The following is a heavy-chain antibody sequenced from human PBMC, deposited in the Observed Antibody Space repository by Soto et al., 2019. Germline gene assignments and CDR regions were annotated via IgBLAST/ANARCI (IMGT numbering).Heavy chain of an antibody. Sequence: EVQLVESGGGLVKPGGSLRLSCAASGFTFSSYSMNWVRQAPGKGLEWVSSISSSSSYIYYADSVKGRFTISRDNAKNSLYLQMNSLRAEDTAVYYCARGDIAVAEILGYWGQGTLVTVSS. D-gene: IGHD6-19*01. CDR3: ARGDIAVAEILGY. J-gene: IGHJ4*02. V-gene: IGHV3-21*01. CDR2: ISSSSSYI. CDR1: GFTFSSYS.